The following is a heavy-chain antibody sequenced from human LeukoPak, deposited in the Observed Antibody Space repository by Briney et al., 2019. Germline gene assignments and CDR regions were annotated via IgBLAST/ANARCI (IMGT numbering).Heavy chain of an antibody. CDR3: ARGGVVVPFDY. D-gene: IGHD2-15*01. CDR2: IYSGGST. CDR1: GFTVSSNY. Sequence: PGGSLRLSCAASGFTVSSNYLSWVRQAPGKGLEWVSVIYSGGSTYYADSVKGRFTISRDNSKNTLYLQMNSLRAEDTAVYYCARGGVVVPFDYWGQGTLVTVSS. V-gene: IGHV3-53*01. J-gene: IGHJ4*02.